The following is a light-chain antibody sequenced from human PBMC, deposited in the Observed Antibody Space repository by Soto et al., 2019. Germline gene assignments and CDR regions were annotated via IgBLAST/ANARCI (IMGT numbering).Light chain of an antibody. Sequence: QSALTQPPSASGYPGQSVTISCTGTSSDVGSYNLDSWYQQHPGKAPKLMIYEVSKRPSGVPDRFSGSKSGNTASLTVSGLHAEDEADYYCSSDAGSDNWVFGGGTKLTVL. J-gene: IGLJ3*02. CDR1: SSDVGSYNL. CDR3: SSDAGSDNWV. V-gene: IGLV2-8*01. CDR2: EVS.